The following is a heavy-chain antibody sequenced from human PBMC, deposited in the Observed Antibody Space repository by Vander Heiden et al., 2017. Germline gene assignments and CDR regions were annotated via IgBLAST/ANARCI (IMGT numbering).Heavy chain of an antibody. CDR1: GYTFSNNE. Sequence: QAQPVQAGAEATPPGPSVRVPRKASGYTFSNNEINWVRQGAGQGHEWVGWMDPKTGNTGYEQKFQSRVTMTRNTTITTAYMEVTRLTSEATAVYYCARCCSSTSCYKFDSWGQGTLVSVSS. J-gene: IGHJ4*02. V-gene: IGHV1-8*01. CDR3: ARCCSSTSCYKFDS. D-gene: IGHD2-2*01. CDR2: MDPKTGNT.